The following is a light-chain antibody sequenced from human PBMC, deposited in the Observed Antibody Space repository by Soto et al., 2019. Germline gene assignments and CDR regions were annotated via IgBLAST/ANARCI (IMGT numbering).Light chain of an antibody. CDR3: QQYGVSQGP. CDR1: QTVRNNY. Sequence: EFVLTHSPGTLSLSPGEIATLSCGASQTVRNNYLAWYQQKPGQAPRLLIYDASSRATGIPDRFSGSGSGTDFTLTISRLEPEDFAVYYCQQYGVSQGPFGGGTKVDIK. CDR2: DAS. V-gene: IGKV3-20*01. J-gene: IGKJ4*01.